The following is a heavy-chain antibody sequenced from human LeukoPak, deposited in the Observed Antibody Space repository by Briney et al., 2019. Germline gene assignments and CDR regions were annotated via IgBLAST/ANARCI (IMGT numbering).Heavy chain of an antibody. CDR3: ARGRRLNGTVTTVADY. J-gene: IGHJ4*02. V-gene: IGHV4-34*01. Sequence: SETLSLTCAVYGGSFSGYYWSWIRQPPGKGLEWIGEINHSGSTNYNPSLKSRVTISVDTSKNQFSLKLSSVTAAHPAVYYCARGRRLNGTVTTVADYWGQGTLVTVSS. CDR1: GGSFSGYY. CDR2: INHSGST. D-gene: IGHD4-17*01.